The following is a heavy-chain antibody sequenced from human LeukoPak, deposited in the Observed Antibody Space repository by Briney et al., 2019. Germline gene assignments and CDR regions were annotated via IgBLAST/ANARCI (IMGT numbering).Heavy chain of an antibody. J-gene: IGHJ4*02. V-gene: IGHV3-23*01. D-gene: IGHD6-13*01. CDR2: TSGSGGSI. CDR1: GFTFSSYS. Sequence: GGSLRLSCAASGFTFSSYSMNWVRQAPGKGLEWVSGTSGSGGSIYYADSVKGRFTISRDNSKNTLYLQMNSLRAEDTAVYYFAKHKAASGNSIGSDYWGQGTLVTVSS. CDR3: AKHKAASGNSIGSDY.